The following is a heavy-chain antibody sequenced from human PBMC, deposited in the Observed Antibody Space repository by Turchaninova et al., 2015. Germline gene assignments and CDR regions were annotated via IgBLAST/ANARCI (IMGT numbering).Heavy chain of an antibody. Sequence: QVQLQESGPGLVKPSRTLSLTCTVSGGSISSGGSYWSWIRQHPGKGLGWIGYINYSGSTYSNPSLKSRVTISVDTSKNQFSLKVNSVTAADTAVYYCAAAAGAGTVFDYWGQGTLVTVSS. V-gene: IGHV4-31*03. CDR3: AAAAGAGTVFDY. D-gene: IGHD6-13*01. J-gene: IGHJ4*02. CDR2: INYSGST. CDR1: GGSISSGGSY.